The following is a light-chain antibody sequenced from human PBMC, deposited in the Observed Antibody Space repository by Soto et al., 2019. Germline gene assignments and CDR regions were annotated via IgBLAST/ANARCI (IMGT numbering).Light chain of an antibody. CDR3: SSYTTSSTLV. CDR2: EVS. CDR1: SSDVGDYNY. V-gene: IGLV2-14*01. Sequence: QSALTQPASVSGSPGQSITISCTGTSSDVGDYNYVSWYQQHPGKAPKLMIYEVSNRPSGVSNRFSGSKSGNTASLTISGLQTEDEADIYCSSYTTSSTLVFGGGTKLTVL. J-gene: IGLJ2*01.